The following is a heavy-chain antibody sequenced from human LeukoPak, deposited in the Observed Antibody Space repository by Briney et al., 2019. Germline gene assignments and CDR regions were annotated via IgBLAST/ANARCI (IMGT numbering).Heavy chain of an antibody. D-gene: IGHD6-13*01. CDR3: AKRGFISSSQFFDY. V-gene: IGHV3-30*18. J-gene: IGHJ4*02. CDR1: GFTFSSYG. Sequence: PVRSLRLSCAASGFTFSSYGIHWVRQAPGKGLERVAVISSDGRIKYHADPVKGRFTTSRDNSKNTWYLQMNSLRAEDTAVYYCAKRGFISSSQFFDYWGQGTLVIVSS. CDR2: ISSDGRIK.